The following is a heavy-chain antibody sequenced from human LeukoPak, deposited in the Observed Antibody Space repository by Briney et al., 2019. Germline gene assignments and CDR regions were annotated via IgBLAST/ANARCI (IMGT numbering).Heavy chain of an antibody. CDR1: GFSLSTSGMC. Sequence: SGPTLVKPTSTFTLTGTCSGFSLSTSGMCVNWIRQPPGKALEWLARIDWDDDKYYSTSLKTRLTISKDTSKNQVVLTMTNMDPVDTATYYCARWSRWASPADYWGQGTLVTVSS. CDR3: ARWSRWASPADY. J-gene: IGHJ4*02. V-gene: IGHV2-70*11. D-gene: IGHD4-23*01. CDR2: IDWDDDK.